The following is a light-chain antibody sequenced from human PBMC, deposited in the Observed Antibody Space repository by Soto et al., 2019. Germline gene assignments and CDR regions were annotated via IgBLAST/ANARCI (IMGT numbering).Light chain of an antibody. CDR3: QQRTSGIT. V-gene: IGKV3-11*01. Sequence: EIVLTESPATPSLSPGERATFSCRASQSVSSNLAWYQQKPGQAPRLLIYDASNRATGIPARFSGSGSGTDFTLTISSIEPEDFAVYYCQQRTSGITFGGGTKV. CDR1: QSVSSN. CDR2: DAS. J-gene: IGKJ4*01.